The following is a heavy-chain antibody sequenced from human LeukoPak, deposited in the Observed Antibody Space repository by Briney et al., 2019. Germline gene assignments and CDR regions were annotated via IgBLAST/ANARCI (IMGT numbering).Heavy chain of an antibody. CDR1: GGSISSYY. D-gene: IGHD5-18*01. Sequence: SETLSLTCTVSGGSISSYYWSWIRQPPGKGLEWIGYIYYSGSTNYNPSLKSRVTISVDTSKNQFSLKLSSVTAADTAVYYCASQYSYGYVYYWGQGTLVTVSS. J-gene: IGHJ4*02. CDR2: IYYSGST. CDR3: ASQYSYGYVYY. V-gene: IGHV4-59*08.